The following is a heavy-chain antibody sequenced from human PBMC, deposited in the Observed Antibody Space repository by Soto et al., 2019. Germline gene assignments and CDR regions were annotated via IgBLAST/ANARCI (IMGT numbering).Heavy chain of an antibody. J-gene: IGHJ4*02. CDR2: IYPGDSDT. CDR1: GYSFTSYW. D-gene: IGHD2-15*01. Sequence: PXASLKISCQGSGYSFTSYWIGWVRQMPGKGLEWMGIIYPGDSDTRYSPSFQGQVTVSADKSISTAYLQWSSLKASDTAMYYCARRMIPLVAGTDCSVDYWCQGTLVSGSS. CDR3: ARRMIPLVAGTDCSVDY. V-gene: IGHV5-51*01.